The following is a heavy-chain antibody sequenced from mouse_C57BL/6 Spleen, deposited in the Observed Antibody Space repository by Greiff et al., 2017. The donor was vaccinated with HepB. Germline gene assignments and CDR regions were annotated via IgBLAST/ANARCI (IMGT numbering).Heavy chain of an antibody. CDR2: ISYDGSN. CDR3: ARGTGTGDY. Sequence: EVQLQESGPGLVKPSKSLSLTCSVTGYSITSGYYWNWIRQFPGNKLEWMGYISYDGSNNYNPSLKNRISITRDTSKNQFFLKLNSVTTEDTATYYCARGTGTGDYWGQGTTLTVSS. D-gene: IGHD4-1*01. CDR1: GYSITSGYY. J-gene: IGHJ2*01. V-gene: IGHV3-6*01.